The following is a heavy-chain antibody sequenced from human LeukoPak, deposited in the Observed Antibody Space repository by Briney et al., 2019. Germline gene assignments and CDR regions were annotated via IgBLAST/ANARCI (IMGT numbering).Heavy chain of an antibody. CDR3: TRGRAAGD. CDR2: VSPDSGDT. D-gene: IGHD6-19*01. J-gene: IGHJ4*02. CDR1: GYTFTNND. V-gene: IGHV1-8*01. Sequence: ASVKVSCKASGYTFTNNDINWVRQATGQGIEWMGWVSPDSGDTGYAPNFRGRVTVTTDTSINTAYMELTSLTSEDTAIYYCTRGRAAGDWGQGTLVTVSS.